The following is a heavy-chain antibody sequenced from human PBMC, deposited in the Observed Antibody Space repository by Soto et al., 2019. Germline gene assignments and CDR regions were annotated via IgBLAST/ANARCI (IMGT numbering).Heavy chain of an antibody. CDR3: ARVGDSSGFDY. CDR1: GFTFSSYG. D-gene: IGHD3-22*01. CDR2: IWYDGSNK. J-gene: IGHJ4*02. Sequence: QVQLVESGGGVVQPGRSLRLSCAASGFTFSSYGMHWVRQAPGKGLEWVAVIWYDGSNKYYADSVKGRFTISRDNSKNTLYLQRNSLRAEDTAVYYCARVGDSSGFDYWGQGTLVTVSS. V-gene: IGHV3-33*01.